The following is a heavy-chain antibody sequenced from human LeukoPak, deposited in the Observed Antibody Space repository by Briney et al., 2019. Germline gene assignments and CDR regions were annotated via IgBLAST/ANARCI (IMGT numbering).Heavy chain of an antibody. J-gene: IGHJ3*02. CDR3: ARHLGVAVAADAFDI. Sequence: SETLSLTRTVSSGSISSYYCSWIRQPPGKGLEWIGYTYYSGTTKYNPSLKSRVTISADTSKNQFSLKLRSLTAADTAVYYCARHLGVAVAADAFDIWGQGTMVTVSS. D-gene: IGHD6-19*01. V-gene: IGHV4-59*08. CDR2: TYYSGTT. CDR1: SGSISSYY.